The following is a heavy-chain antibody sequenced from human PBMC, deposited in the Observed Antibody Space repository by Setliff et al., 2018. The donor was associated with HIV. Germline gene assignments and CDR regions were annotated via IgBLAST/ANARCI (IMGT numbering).Heavy chain of an antibody. J-gene: IGHJ5*02. V-gene: IGHV4-59*01. CDR1: GASISSDT. Sequence: PSETLSLTCIVSGASISSDTWSWIRQPPGKGLQWIGFIYNSEMINYNPSLKSRVSMSLDTSKNQFSLKLTSVTAADTAVYYCARGGTSSNWFDPWGQGTLVPSPQ. D-gene: IGHD1-26*01. CDR2: IYNSEMI. CDR3: ARGGTSSNWFDP.